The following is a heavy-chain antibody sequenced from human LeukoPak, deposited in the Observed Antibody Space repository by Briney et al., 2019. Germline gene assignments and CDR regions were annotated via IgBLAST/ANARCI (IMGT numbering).Heavy chain of an antibody. J-gene: IGHJ3*02. CDR1: GFTFSSYS. CDR3: ARVRRRGGIQLWLGSDAFDI. D-gene: IGHD5-18*01. Sequence: PGGSLRLSCAASGFTFSSYSMNWVRQAPGKGLEWVSYISSSSSTIYYADSVKGRFTISRDNAKNSLYLQMNSLRAEDTAVYYCARVRRRGGIQLWLGSDAFDIWGQGTMVTVSS. V-gene: IGHV3-48*04. CDR2: ISSSSSTI.